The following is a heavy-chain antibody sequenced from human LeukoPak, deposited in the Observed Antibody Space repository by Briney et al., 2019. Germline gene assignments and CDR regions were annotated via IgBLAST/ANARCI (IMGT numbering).Heavy chain of an antibody. CDR3: ARGAVPFSSSWSPPQDAFDV. V-gene: IGHV4-4*02. CDR2: IYHSGST. D-gene: IGHD6-13*01. J-gene: IGHJ3*01. CDR1: GGSISSSNW. Sequence: SETLSLTCAVSGGSISSSNWWSWVRQPPGKGLEWIGEIYHSGSTNYNPSLKSRVTISVDKSKNQFSLNLNSVTAADTAVYYCARGAVPFSSSWSPPQDAFDVWGQGTMVTVSS.